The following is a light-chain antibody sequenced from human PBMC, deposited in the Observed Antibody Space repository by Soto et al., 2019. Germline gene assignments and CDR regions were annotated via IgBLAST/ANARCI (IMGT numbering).Light chain of an antibody. CDR1: SSDVGAYNF. CDR2: DVS. V-gene: IGLV2-11*01. Sequence: QSALTQPPSVSGSPGQSVTISCTGTSSDVGAYNFVSWYQQHPGKAPKLIIFDVSARPSGVPDRFSGSKSGNTASLTISGLQADDEADYYCCSYAATYPPVLGGGTKLTVL. CDR3: CSYAATYPPV. J-gene: IGLJ2*01.